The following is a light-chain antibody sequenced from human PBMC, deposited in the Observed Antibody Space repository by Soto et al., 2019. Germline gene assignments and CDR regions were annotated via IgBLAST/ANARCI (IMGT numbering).Light chain of an antibody. J-gene: IGKJ2*01. V-gene: IGKV3-20*01. CDR3: QQYGSSPYT. CDR1: QRVSGSY. CDR2: DTS. Sequence: EIVLTQSPGTLSLSPGERATLSCRASQRVSGSYLAWYQQKPGQAPRLFIYDTSSRATGIPDRFSGSGSGTDFTLTISRLEPEDFAMYYCQQYGSSPYTFGQGTKLEIK.